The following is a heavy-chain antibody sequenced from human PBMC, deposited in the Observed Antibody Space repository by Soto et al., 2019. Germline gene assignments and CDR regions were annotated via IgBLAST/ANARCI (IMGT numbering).Heavy chain of an antibody. CDR1: GDSISSRSYY. CDR3: ARQRTSVVTQAYFDV. CDR2: IYYSGST. D-gene: IGHD2-21*02. V-gene: IGHV4-39*01. J-gene: IGHJ4*02. Sequence: SETLSLTCTVTGDSISSRSYYCGWIRQPPGKGLEWIGSIYYSGSTYNNPSLRSRVAMSIDTYKDQFSLKLKSVTAADTALYFCARQRTSVVTQAYFDVWGSGSLVTVCS.